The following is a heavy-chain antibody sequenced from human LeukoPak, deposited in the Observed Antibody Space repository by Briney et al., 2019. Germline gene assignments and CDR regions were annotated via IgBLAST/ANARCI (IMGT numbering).Heavy chain of an antibody. D-gene: IGHD6-6*01. CDR1: GGTFSSYA. V-gene: IGHV1-69*05. J-gene: IGHJ3*02. Sequence: SVKVSCKASGGTFSSYAISWVRQAPGQGLEWMGRIIPIFGTANYAQKFQGRVTITTDKSTSTAYMELSSLGSEDTAVYYCARGPQLVLAFDIWGQGTMVTVSS. CDR3: ARGPQLVLAFDI. CDR2: IIPIFGTA.